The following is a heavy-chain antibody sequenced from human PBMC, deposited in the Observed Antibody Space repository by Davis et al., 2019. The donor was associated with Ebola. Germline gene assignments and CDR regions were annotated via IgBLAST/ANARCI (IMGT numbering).Heavy chain of an antibody. D-gene: IGHD3-3*01. CDR2: INAGNGNT. V-gene: IGHV1-3*01. J-gene: IGHJ4*02. CDR3: ARNHLDYDFWSGYYFDY. CDR1: AHTFTRYT. Sequence: AASVKVSCKASAHTFTRYTVHWVRQAPGQRLEWMGWINAGNGNTKYSQKFQGRVTITRDTSATTAYMELSSLRSEDTAVYYCARNHLDYDFWSGYYFDYWGQGTLVTVSS.